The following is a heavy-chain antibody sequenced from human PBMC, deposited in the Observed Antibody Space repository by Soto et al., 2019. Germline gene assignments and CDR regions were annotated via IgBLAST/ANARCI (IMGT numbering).Heavy chain of an antibody. CDR2: IIPILGIA. D-gene: IGHD6-6*01. V-gene: IGHV1-69*02. Sequence: ASVKVSCKASGGTFSSYTISWVRQAPGQGLEWMGRIIPILGIANYAQKFQGRVTITADKSTSTAYMELSSLRSEDTAVYYCARGLSARPDLVIDYWGQGTLVTGSS. CDR3: ARGLSARPDLVIDY. J-gene: IGHJ4*02. CDR1: GGTFSSYT.